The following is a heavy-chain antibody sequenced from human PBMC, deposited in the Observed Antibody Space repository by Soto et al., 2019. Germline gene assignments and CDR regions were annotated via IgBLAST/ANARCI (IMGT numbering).Heavy chain of an antibody. CDR2: IYHSGST. D-gene: IGHD3-10*01. Sequence: SETLSLTCAVSGGFISSGGYSWSWIRQPPGKGLEWIGYIYHSGSTYYNPSLKSRVTISVDRSKNQFSLKLSSVTAADTAVYYCARSDYYGSGSYWAFDYWGQGTLVTVSS. J-gene: IGHJ4*02. CDR1: GGFISSGGYS. CDR3: ARSDYYGSGSYWAFDY. V-gene: IGHV4-30-2*01.